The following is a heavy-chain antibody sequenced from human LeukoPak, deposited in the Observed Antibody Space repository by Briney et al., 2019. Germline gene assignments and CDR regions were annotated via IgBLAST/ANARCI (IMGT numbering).Heavy chain of an antibody. D-gene: IGHD3-10*01. Sequence: PGGSLRLSCAASGFTFSSYWMRWVRQAPGKGLEWVANIKQDGSEKNYVDSVKGRFTISRDNAKNSLYLQMNSLRAEDTAVYYCARGAMVRGVIKPLSLDYWGQGTLVTVSS. CDR2: IKQDGSEK. CDR3: ARGAMVRGVIKPLSLDY. V-gene: IGHV3-7*03. J-gene: IGHJ4*02. CDR1: GFTFSSYW.